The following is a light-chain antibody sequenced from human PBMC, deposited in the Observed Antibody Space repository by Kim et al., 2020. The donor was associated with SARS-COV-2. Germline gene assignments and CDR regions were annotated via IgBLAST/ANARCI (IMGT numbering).Light chain of an antibody. CDR3: QKYHKWPRK. V-gene: IGKV3-15*01. J-gene: IGKJ1*01. Sequence: EIVMTQSPAALSVSPGERATLSCRASQSGSGTLAWYQQKPGQAPRLLIYGASTRATGIPARFSGSGSGTEFTLTISSLQSEDLALYYCQKYHKWPRKFGQGTKV. CDR2: GAS. CDR1: QSGSGT.